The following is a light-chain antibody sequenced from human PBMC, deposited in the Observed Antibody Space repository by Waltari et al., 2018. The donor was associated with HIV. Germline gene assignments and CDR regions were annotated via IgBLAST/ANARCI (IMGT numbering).Light chain of an antibody. Sequence: QSVLTQPPSASGTPGQRVTISCSGSSSSIGSNYVYWYQQLPGTAPKLLIYRNNQRPSGVPDRFSGSKSGTPASLAISGLRSEDEADYYCAAWDDSLSGYVFGTGTKVTVL. J-gene: IGLJ1*01. CDR1: SSSIGSNY. CDR2: RNN. V-gene: IGLV1-47*01. CDR3: AAWDDSLSGYV.